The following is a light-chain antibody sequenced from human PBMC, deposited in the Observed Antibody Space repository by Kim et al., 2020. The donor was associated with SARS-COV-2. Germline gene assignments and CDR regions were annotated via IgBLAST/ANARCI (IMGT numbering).Light chain of an antibody. V-gene: IGLV3-21*04. Sequence: APGKTDRISCGGHDKGSKSVHWFQYKPGPAPLLVIYYDSDRPSGFPVRFSCSSSVNTDTLTISRVEAGDEADYYCQVWDSSSDPPVFGGGTQLTVL. CDR2: YDS. CDR1: DKGSKS. J-gene: IGLJ3*02. CDR3: QVWDSSSDPPV.